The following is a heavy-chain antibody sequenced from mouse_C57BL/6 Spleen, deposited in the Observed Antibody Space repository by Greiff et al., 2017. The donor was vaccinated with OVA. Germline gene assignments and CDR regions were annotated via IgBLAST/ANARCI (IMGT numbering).Heavy chain of an antibody. CDR2: IYPSDSET. CDR3: ARSLDYYGSSAY. Sequence: QVQLQQPGAELVRPGSSVKLSCKASGYTFTSYWMDWVKQRPGQGLEWIGNIYPSDSETHYKQKFKDKATLTVDKSSSTAYMQLSSRTSEDSAVYYCARSLDYYGSSAYWGQGTLVTVSA. D-gene: IGHD1-1*01. V-gene: IGHV1-61*01. J-gene: IGHJ3*01. CDR1: GYTFTSYW.